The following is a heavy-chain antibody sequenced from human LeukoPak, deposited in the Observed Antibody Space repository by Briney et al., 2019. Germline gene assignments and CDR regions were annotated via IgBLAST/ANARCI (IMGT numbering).Heavy chain of an antibody. CDR1: GGSISSGSYY. V-gene: IGHV4-61*02. CDR2: IYTSGST. CDR3: SALEWLSDRVDY. Sequence: PSQTLSHTCTVSGGSISSGSYYWSWIRQPAGKGLEWIGRIYTSGSTNYNPSLKSRVTISVDTSKNQFSLKLSSVTAADTAVYYCSALEWLSDRVDYWGQGTLVTVSS. J-gene: IGHJ4*02. D-gene: IGHD3-3*01.